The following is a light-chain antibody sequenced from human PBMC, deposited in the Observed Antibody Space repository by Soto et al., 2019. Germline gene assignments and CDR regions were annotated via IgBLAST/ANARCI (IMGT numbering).Light chain of an antibody. CDR2: GNN. CDR1: SSNIGAGYE. V-gene: IGLV1-40*01. CDR3: QSYDSSLSALYV. Sequence: QLVLTQPPSVSGAPGQRVTISCTGSSSNIGAGYEVHWYQQLPGTAPKLLIYGNNNRPSGVPDRFSGSKSATSASLDITGLRAEDEADYYCQSYDSSLSALYVFGTGTKVTVL. J-gene: IGLJ1*01.